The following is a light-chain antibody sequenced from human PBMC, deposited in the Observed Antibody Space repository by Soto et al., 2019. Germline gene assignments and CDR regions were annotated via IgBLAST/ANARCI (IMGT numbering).Light chain of an antibody. CDR1: QSVSTSY. CDR3: QQYDSSPYT. Sequence: EIVLTQSPGTLSLSPGERVTLSCRASQSVSTSYLAWYQQKLGQAPRLLIFGASSRATGIPDRFSGSGSGTDFTLTISRLEPEDWAVYYCQQYDSSPYTVGQGTKLEI. V-gene: IGKV3-20*01. J-gene: IGKJ2*01. CDR2: GAS.